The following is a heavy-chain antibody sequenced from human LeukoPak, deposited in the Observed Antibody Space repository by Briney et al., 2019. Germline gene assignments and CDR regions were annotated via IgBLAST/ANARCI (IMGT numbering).Heavy chain of an antibody. CDR3: ARTVTTGSNYYYYGMDV. D-gene: IGHD4-11*01. Sequence: GASVKVSCKASGGTFSSYAMHWVRQAPGQRLEWMGWINAGNGNTKYSQKFQGRVTITRDTSASTAYMELSSLRSEDTAVYYCARTVTTGSNYYYYGMDVWGQGTTVTVSS. CDR2: INAGNGNT. CDR1: GGTFSSYA. V-gene: IGHV1-3*01. J-gene: IGHJ6*02.